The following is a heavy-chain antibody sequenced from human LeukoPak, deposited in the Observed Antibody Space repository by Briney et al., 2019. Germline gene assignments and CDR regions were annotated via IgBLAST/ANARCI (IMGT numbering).Heavy chain of an antibody. Sequence: PGGSLRLSCAASGFSVTNSYMNWVRQAPGKGLQWVSVMYSGGTTYYADSVKGRFSISRDKSKNTVYLQMSSLRAEDTAVYCCASPNSGQSFDFWGQGTMVTVSS. CDR3: ASPNSGQSFDF. V-gene: IGHV3-53*01. CDR1: GFSVTNSY. J-gene: IGHJ3*01. D-gene: IGHD6-19*01. CDR2: MYSGGTT.